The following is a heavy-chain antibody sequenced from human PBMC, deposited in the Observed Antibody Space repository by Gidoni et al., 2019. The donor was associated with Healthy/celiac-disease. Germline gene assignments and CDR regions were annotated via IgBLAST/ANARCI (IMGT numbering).Heavy chain of an antibody. D-gene: IGHD3-9*01. CDR3: ARGGHYDILTGYYMRGDFDY. J-gene: IGHJ4*02. CDR1: GGSISSSNW. V-gene: IGHV4-4*02. CDR2: IYHSGST. Sequence: QVQLQESGPGLVKPSGTLSLTCAVSGGSISSSNWWSWVRPPPGKGLEWIGEIYHSGSTNYNPSLKSRVTISVDKSKNQFSLKLSSVTAADTAVYYCARGGHYDILTGYYMRGDFDYWGQGTLVTVSS.